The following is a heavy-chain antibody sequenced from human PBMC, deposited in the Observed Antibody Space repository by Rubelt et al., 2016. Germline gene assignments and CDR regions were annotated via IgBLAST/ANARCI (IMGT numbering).Heavy chain of an antibody. CDR2: IDPSDSYT. CDR3: ARSSGTTVTTVDY. V-gene: IGHV5-10-1*03. CDR1: GYSFTSYY. Sequence: EVQLVQSGAEVKKPGESLRISCQGSGYSFTSYYIFWVRQMPGKGLEWMGKIDPSDSYTNYSRSVRWHGTNSADKSLGIADLEWRSVKASDPAMYYCARSSGTTVTTVDYRGQGTLVTVSS. D-gene: IGHD4-17*01. J-gene: IGHJ4*02.